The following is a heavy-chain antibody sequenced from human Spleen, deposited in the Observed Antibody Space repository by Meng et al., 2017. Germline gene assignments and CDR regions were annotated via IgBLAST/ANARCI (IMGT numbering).Heavy chain of an antibody. J-gene: IGHJ4*02. Sequence: ASVKVSCKASGYTFTSYDINWVRQATGQGLEWMGWMNPNSGNTGYAQKFQGRVTITTDESTSTAYMELSGLRSDDTAMYYCARDEDISAAGKLFGDYWGQG. D-gene: IGHD6-13*01. CDR1: GYTFTSYD. CDR2: MNPNSGNT. CDR3: ARDEDISAAGKLFGDY. V-gene: IGHV1-8*01.